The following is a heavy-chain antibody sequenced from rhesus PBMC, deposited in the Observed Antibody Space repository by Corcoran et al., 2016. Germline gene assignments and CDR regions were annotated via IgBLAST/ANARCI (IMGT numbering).Heavy chain of an antibody. Sequence: QVQLVQSGAEVKKPGSSVKVSCKASGYTFTDYYMHWVRQAPGQGLEWMGETNPKTGRTNYARKFRGRVTITRDTSTSTAYMELSGLRSEDTAVYYCERAPRSVWGQGVLVTVSS. CDR2: TNPKTGRT. CDR3: ERAPRSV. D-gene: IGHD2-15*01. J-gene: IGHJ4*01. CDR1: GYTFTDYY. V-gene: IGHV1-138*01.